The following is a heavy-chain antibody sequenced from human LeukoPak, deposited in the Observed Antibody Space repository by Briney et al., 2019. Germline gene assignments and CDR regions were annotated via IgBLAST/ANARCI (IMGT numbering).Heavy chain of an antibody. CDR2: IKQDGSEK. Sequence: GGGLVQPGGSLRLSCEASGFTFSSYWMSWVRQAPGKGLEWVANIKQDGSEKYYVDSVKGRFTISRDNAKNSLYLQMNSLRAEDTAVYYCAKGGEAKWFGELIKTQYYYYMDVWGKGTTVTVSS. CDR1: GFTFSSYW. D-gene: IGHD3-10*01. CDR3: AKGGEAKWFGELIKTQYYYYMDV. J-gene: IGHJ6*03. V-gene: IGHV3-7*01.